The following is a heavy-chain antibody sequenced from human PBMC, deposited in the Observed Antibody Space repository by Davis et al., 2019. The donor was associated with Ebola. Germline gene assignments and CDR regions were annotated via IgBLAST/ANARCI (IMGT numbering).Heavy chain of an antibody. V-gene: IGHV3-7*03. Sequence: PGGSLRLSCAASGFTFSSYWMSWVRQAPGKGLEWVANINQDGSEKYYVDSVKGRFTISRDNARNALYLEMNSLRPEDAALYFCAKGGGPTVMGSYYFDYWGQGTQVFVSS. CDR3: AKGGGPTVMGSYYFDY. CDR1: GFTFSSYW. CDR2: INQDGSEK. D-gene: IGHD5-18*01. J-gene: IGHJ4*02.